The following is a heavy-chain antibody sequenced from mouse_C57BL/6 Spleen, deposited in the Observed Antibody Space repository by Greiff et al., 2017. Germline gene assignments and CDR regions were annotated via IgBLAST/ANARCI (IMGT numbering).Heavy chain of an antibody. J-gene: IGHJ2*01. D-gene: IGHD4-1*02. CDR2: IDPANGNT. CDR1: GFNIKNTY. CDR3: AFNRDGYYFDY. V-gene: IGHV14-3*01. Sequence: EVKMVESVAELVRPGASVKLSCTASGFNIKNTYMHWVKQRPEQGLEWIGRIDPANGNTKYAPKFQGKDTITADTSSNTAYLQLSSLTSEDTAIYYCAFNRDGYYFDYWGQGTTLTVSS.